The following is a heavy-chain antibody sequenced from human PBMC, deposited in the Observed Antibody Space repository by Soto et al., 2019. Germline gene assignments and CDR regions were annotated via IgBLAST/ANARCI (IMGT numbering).Heavy chain of an antibody. CDR3: AKDHEDIVVVPAAI. Sequence: PGVSLRRSCATSGFTFSSYGLPWVRQAPGKGLEWVAVISYDGSNKYYADSVKGRFTISRDNSKNTLYLQMNSLRAEDTAVYYCAKDHEDIVVVPAAIWGQGT. CDR2: ISYDGSNK. D-gene: IGHD2-2*01. CDR1: GFTFSSYG. V-gene: IGHV3-30*18. J-gene: IGHJ4*02.